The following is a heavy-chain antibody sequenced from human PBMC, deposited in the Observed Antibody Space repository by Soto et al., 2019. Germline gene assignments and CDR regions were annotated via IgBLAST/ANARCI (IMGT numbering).Heavy chain of an antibody. CDR3: ARWPQLEPRFDY. V-gene: IGHV4-31*03. CDR1: GGSISSGGYY. CDR2: IYYSGST. J-gene: IGHJ4*02. Sequence: QVQLQESGPGLVKPSQTLSLTCTVSGGSISSGGYYWSWIRQHPGKGLEWIGYIYYSGSTYYNPSLKSRVPISVDKSKVQFSLKLSSATAADTAVYYCARWPQLEPRFDYWGEGTLVTVSS. D-gene: IGHD1-1*01.